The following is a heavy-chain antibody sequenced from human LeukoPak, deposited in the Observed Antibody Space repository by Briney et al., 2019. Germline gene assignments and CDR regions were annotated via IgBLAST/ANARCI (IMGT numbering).Heavy chain of an antibody. J-gene: IGHJ4*02. Sequence: GGSLRLSCAASGFTFSGYGMHWVRQAPGKGLEWVAVISYDGSNKYYADSVKGRFIISRDNSKNTLYLQMNSLRAEDTAVYYCARVRCSGGSCYYFDYWGQGTQVVVSS. CDR3: ARVRCSGGSCYYFDY. D-gene: IGHD2-15*01. CDR1: GFTFSGYG. V-gene: IGHV3-30*03. CDR2: ISYDGSNK.